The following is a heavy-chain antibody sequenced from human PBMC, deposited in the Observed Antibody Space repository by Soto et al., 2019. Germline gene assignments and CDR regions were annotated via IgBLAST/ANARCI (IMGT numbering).Heavy chain of an antibody. D-gene: IGHD4-17*01. CDR1: GYTFTSYA. Sequence: QVKLVQSGAEVKKPGASVKVSCKASGYTFTSYAMHWVRQAPGQRLEWMGWINAGNGNTKYSQKFQGRVTITRATSARTAYMELRSLRSEDTSVYYCARSDGPLGDYWGQGTLVTVSS. CDR3: ARSDGPLGDY. J-gene: IGHJ4*02. CDR2: INAGNGNT. V-gene: IGHV1-3*01.